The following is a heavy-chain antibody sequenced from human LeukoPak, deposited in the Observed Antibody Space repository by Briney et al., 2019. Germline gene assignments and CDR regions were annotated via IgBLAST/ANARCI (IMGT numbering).Heavy chain of an antibody. V-gene: IGHV4-59*08. D-gene: IGHD3-16*01. Sequence: PSGSLSLTCTVSGGSIRSYYWSWIRQPPGKGLEWIGYISYSGSTNYNPSLTSRVTISVETSKNQFSLKLSSVTAADTAVYYCARLLSPTAYTTLYYFDYWGQGTLVTVS. CDR3: ARLLSPTAYTTLYYFDY. J-gene: IGHJ4*02. CDR1: GGSIRSYY. CDR2: ISYSGST.